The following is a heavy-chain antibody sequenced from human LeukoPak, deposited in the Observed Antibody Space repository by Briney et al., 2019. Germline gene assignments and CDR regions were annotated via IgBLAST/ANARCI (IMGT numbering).Heavy chain of an antibody. CDR2: IIPIFGTA. CDR1: GGTFSSYA. J-gene: IGHJ4*02. Sequence: GASVKVSCKASGGTFSSYAISWVRQATGQGLEWMGGIIPIFGTANYAQKFQGRVTITADKSTSTAYMELSSLRSEDTAVYYCARGESYDILTGYYSWGQGTLVTVSS. D-gene: IGHD3-9*01. CDR3: ARGESYDILTGYYS. V-gene: IGHV1-69*06.